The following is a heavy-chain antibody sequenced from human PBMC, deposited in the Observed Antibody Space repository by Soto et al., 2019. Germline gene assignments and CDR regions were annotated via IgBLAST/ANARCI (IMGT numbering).Heavy chain of an antibody. Sequence: ETLSLTCAVYGGSFSGYYWSWVRQAPGKGLEWVSVIYSGGSTYYADSVKGRFTISRDNSKNTLYLQMNSLRAEDTAVYYCARDGEPYDDAFDIWGQGTMVTVSS. CDR3: ARDGEPYDDAFDI. CDR2: IYSGGST. V-gene: IGHV3-66*01. J-gene: IGHJ3*02. D-gene: IGHD5-12*01. CDR1: GGSFSGYY.